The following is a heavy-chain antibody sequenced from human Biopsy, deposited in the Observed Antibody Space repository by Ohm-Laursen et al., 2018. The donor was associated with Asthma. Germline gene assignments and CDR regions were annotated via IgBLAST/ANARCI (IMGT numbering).Heavy chain of an antibody. CDR3: ARDLSGYCTSSACYGFDS. J-gene: IGHJ5*01. Sequence: SDTLSLTCTVSGGSISSGGYYWSWIRQHPGKGLEWIGYIYYSGSTFYSPSLESRVTVSVDTSKNQFSLKLSSVTAADTAVYYCARDLSGYCTSSACYGFDSWGQGTLVTVSS. V-gene: IGHV4-31*03. CDR1: GGSISSGGYY. D-gene: IGHD2-8*01. CDR2: IYYSGST.